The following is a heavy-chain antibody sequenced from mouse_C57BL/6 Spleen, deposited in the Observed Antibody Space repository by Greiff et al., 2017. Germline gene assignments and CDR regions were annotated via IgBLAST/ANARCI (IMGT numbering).Heavy chain of an antibody. CDR1: GYTFTSYW. D-gene: IGHD2-4*01. CDR2: IDPSDSYT. CDR3: ARGRRLKNYYAMDY. V-gene: IGHV1-59*01. Sequence: VQLQQPGAELVRPGTSVKLSCKASGYTFTSYWMHWVKQRPGQGLEWIGVIDPSDSYTNYNQKFKGKATLTVDTSSSTAYMQLSSLTSEDSAVYYCARGRRLKNYYAMDYWGQGTSVTVSS. J-gene: IGHJ4*01.